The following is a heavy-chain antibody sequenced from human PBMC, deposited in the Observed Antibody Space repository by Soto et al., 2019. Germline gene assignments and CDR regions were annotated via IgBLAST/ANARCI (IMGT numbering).Heavy chain of an antibody. CDR1: GFSLSTRGVA. V-gene: IGHV2-5*02. CDR2: IYWDEDK. CDR3: AHRPRGYAYYFDS. D-gene: IGHD5-12*01. J-gene: IGHJ4*02. Sequence: QITLKESGPTLVKPTQTLTLTCTFSGFSLSTRGVAVGWFRQPPGKALEWLALIYWDEDKWYSPSLKSRLTITDDNSKSQVVLTMTNMDPVGTATYSCAHRPRGYAYYFDSWGQGTLVTVSS.